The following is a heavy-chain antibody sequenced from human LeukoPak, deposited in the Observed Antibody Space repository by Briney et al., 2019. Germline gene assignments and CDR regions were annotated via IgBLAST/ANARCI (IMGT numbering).Heavy chain of an antibody. Sequence: HAGGPLRLSCAASGFTFSNYAMNWLRQAPGRGLEWVSPISCSGGSTYYADSVKGRFTISRDNSKTTLYLQMNSLRAEDTAVYYCASQTVFDCGGDCYSEYYFDYWGQGTLVTVSS. V-gene: IGHV3-23*01. CDR1: GFTFSNYA. J-gene: IGHJ4*02. D-gene: IGHD2-21*02. CDR3: ASQTVFDCGGDCYSEYYFDY. CDR2: ISCSGGST.